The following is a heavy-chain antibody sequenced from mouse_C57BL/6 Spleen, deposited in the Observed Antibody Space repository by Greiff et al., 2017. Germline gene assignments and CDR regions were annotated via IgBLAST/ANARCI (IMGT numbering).Heavy chain of an antibody. CDR3: ASHYYGSFDF. J-gene: IGHJ1*03. V-gene: IGHV5-17*01. D-gene: IGHD1-1*01. CDR1: GFTFSDYG. CDR2: ISSGSSTI. Sequence: EVKLMESGGGLVKPGGSLKLSCAASGFTFSDYGMHWVRQAPEKGLEWVAYISSGSSTIYYADTVKGRFTISRDNAKNTLFLQMTSLRSEDTAMYYCASHYYGSFDFWGTGTTVTVSS.